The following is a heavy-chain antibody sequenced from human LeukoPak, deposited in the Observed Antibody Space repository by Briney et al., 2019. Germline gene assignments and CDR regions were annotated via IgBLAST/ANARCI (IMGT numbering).Heavy chain of an antibody. V-gene: IGHV1-69*05. CDR1: GGTFSSYA. J-gene: IGHJ4*02. CDR3: ARVPDCSGGSCYSYFDY. D-gene: IGHD2-15*01. Sequence: ASVKVSCKASGGTFSSYAISWVRQAPGQGLEWMGGFIPIFGTANYAQRFQGRVTITTDESTSTAYMELSSLRSEDTAVYYCARVPDCSGGSCYSYFDYWGQGTLVTVSS. CDR2: FIPIFGTA.